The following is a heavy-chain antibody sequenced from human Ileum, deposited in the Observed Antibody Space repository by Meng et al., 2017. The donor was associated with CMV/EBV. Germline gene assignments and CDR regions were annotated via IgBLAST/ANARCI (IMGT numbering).Heavy chain of an antibody. CDR2: ISDDGRNE. V-gene: IGHV3-30-3*01. Sequence: QGQLVESGGGVVQPGRSLRLSCTASGFTFSAHAMHWVRQAPGKGLEWVAVISDDGRNEYYADSVKGRFTISRDNSKHTVYLQMNSLRAADTAVYYCARQPGSLAYWGQGTLVTVSS. J-gene: IGHJ4*02. CDR1: GFTFSAHA. CDR3: ARQPGSLAY.